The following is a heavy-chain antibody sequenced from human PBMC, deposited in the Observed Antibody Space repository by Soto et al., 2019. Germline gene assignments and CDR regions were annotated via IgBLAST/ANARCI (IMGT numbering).Heavy chain of an antibody. Sequence: GGSLRLSCAASGFTFSSYSMNWVRQAPGKGLGWVSSISSSSSYIYYADSVKGRFTISRDNAKNSLYLQMNSLRAEDTAVYYCAREGVYYYDSSGSMDVWGQGTTVTVSS. D-gene: IGHD3-22*01. CDR1: GFTFSSYS. CDR3: AREGVYYYDSSGSMDV. J-gene: IGHJ6*02. CDR2: ISSSSSYI. V-gene: IGHV3-21*01.